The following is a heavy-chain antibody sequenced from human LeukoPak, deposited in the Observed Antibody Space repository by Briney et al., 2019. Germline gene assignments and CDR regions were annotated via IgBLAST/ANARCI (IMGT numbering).Heavy chain of an antibody. CDR3: ARIGRMATTDAFDI. CDR2: LYYSGST. J-gene: IGHJ3*02. CDR1: GGSISIDY. Sequence: SETLSLTCTVSGGSISIDYWSWIRQPPGKGLEWIGYLYYSGSTNHNPSLKRRVTISVDTPKTQFSLKLSSVTAADTAVYYCARIGRMATTDAFDIWGQGTMVTVSS. V-gene: IGHV4-59*01. D-gene: IGHD5-24*01.